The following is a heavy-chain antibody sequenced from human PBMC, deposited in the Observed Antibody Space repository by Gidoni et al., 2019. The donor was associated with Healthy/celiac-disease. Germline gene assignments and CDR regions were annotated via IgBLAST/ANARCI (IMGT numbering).Heavy chain of an antibody. J-gene: IGHJ5*02. CDR3: ARDRLELRSRNWFDP. CDR2: IWYDGSNK. V-gene: IGHV3-33*01. D-gene: IGHD1-7*01. CDR1: GFTVSSYG. Sequence: QVQLVESGGGVGQPGRSLRPSCAAAGFTVSSYGMHWVRQAPGKGLEWVAVIWYDGSNKYYADSVKGRFTISRDNSKNTLYLQMNSLRAEDTAVYYCARDRLELRSRNWFDPWGQGTLVTVSS.